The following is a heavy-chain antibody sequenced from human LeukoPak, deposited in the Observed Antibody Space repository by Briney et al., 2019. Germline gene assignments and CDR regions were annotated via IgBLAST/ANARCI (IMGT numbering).Heavy chain of an antibody. CDR2: ISWNRGSI. D-gene: IGHD6-13*01. V-gene: IGHV3-9*01. CDR3: AKGGAAADNYWYFDL. J-gene: IGHJ2*01. Sequence: ARSLRLSCAASGFTFDDYGMHWVRQAPGKGLEWVSGISWNRGSIAYADSVKGRFTISRDTAKNSLYLQMNSLRPEDTALYYCAKGGAAADNYWYFDLWGRGTLVTVSS. CDR1: GFTFDDYG.